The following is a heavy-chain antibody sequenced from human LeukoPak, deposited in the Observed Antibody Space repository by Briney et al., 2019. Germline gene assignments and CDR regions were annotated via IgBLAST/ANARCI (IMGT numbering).Heavy chain of an antibody. CDR3: ARQSITMTQYYFDY. J-gene: IGHJ4*02. V-gene: IGHV3-21*01. CDR2: ISSSSSYI. CDR1: GLTFSSYS. Sequence: SGGSLRLSCAASGLTFSSYSMNWVRQAPGKGLEWVSSISSSSSYIYYADSVKGRFTISRDNAKNSLYLQMNSLRAEDTAVYYCARQSITMTQYYFDYWGQGTLVTVSS. D-gene: IGHD3-22*01.